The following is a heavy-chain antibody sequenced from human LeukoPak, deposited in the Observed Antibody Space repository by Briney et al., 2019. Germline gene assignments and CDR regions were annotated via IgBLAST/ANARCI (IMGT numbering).Heavy chain of an antibody. CDR1: GYTFTGYY. CDR3: ARVKIVVVVAALTDNAFDI. J-gene: IGHJ3*02. Sequence: SVKVSCKASGYTFTGYYMHWVRQAPGQGLEWMGRIIPLLGIANYAQKFQGRVTITADKSTSTAYMELSSLRSEDTAVYYCARVKIVVVVAALTDNAFDIWGQGTMVTVSS. D-gene: IGHD2-15*01. V-gene: IGHV1-69*04. CDR2: IIPLLGIA.